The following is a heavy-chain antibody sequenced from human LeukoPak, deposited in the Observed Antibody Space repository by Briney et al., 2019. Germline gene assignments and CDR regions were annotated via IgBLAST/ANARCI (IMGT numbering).Heavy chain of an antibody. CDR1: GITLSLYN. D-gene: IGHD5-24*01. CDR3: ARQLQDYYYMVV. Sequence: GGSLRLSCGLSGITLSLYNMMGARQAPGKGLEWVSYISSSRGIKYYADSVKGRFTISRDNAKNSLFLQMNSLRAEDTAVYYCARQLQDYYYMVVSGKGTTITVSS. CDR2: ISSSRGIK. V-gene: IGHV3-48*01. J-gene: IGHJ6*03.